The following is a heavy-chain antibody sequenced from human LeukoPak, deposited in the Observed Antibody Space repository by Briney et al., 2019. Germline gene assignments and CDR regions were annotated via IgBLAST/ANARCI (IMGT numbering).Heavy chain of an antibody. Sequence: GASVKVSCKASGYTFTSYYMHWVRQAPGQGLEWMGIINPSGGSTSYAQKFQGRVTMTRDMSTSTVYMELSSLRSEDTAVYYCASTTYSSGWFDYWGQGTLVTVSS. D-gene: IGHD6-19*01. CDR2: INPSGGST. CDR3: ASTTYSSGWFDY. V-gene: IGHV1-46*01. CDR1: GYTFTSYY. J-gene: IGHJ4*02.